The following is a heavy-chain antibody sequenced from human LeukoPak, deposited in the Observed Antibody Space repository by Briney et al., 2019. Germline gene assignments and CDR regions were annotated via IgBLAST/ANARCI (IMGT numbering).Heavy chain of an antibody. V-gene: IGHV3-23*01. CDR3: AKHNWNGYYRGYFDY. Sequence: GGSLRLSCAASGFTFSSFAMSWVRQAPGKGLEWVSGISGSGGNTYYADSVKGRFTISRDNSKNTLHVQMNSLRAEDTAVYYCAKHNWNGYYRGYFDYWGQGTLVTVSS. D-gene: IGHD3-3*01. CDR1: GFTFSSFA. CDR2: ISGSGGNT. J-gene: IGHJ4*02.